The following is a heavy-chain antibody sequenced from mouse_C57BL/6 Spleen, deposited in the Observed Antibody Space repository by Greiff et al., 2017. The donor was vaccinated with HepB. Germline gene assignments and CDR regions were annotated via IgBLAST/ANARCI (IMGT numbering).Heavy chain of an antibody. CDR3: AKLAYYSNYVDY. CDR2: ISSGSSTI. D-gene: IGHD2-5*01. J-gene: IGHJ2*01. V-gene: IGHV5-17*01. CDR1: GFTFSDYG. Sequence: EVHLVESGGGLVKPGGSLKLSCAASGFTFSDYGMHWVRQAPEKGLEWVAYISSGSSTIYYADTVKGRFTISRDNAKNTLFLQMTSLRSEDTAMYYCAKLAYYSNYVDYWGQGTTLTVSS.